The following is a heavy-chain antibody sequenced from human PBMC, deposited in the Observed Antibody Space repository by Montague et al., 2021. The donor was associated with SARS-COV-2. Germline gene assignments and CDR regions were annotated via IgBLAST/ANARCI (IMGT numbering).Heavy chain of an antibody. CDR2: INHSGST. CDR1: GGSFLCYD. CDR3: ARGRVEITMIAVVFTGGIYYFDY. Sequence: SETLSLTCAVYGGSFLCYDWSWIRQSPGKGLSLIGEINHSGSTNYNHTLKSRVTVSVATSRNQLSLKLSSVTAADTAVYYCARGRVEITMIAVVFTGGIYYFDYWGRGTLVTVSS. V-gene: IGHV4-34*01. J-gene: IGHJ4*02. D-gene: IGHD3-22*01.